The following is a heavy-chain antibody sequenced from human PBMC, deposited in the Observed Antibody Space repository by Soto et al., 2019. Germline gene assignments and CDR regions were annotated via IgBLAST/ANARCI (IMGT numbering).Heavy chain of an antibody. Sequence: GGSLRLSCAASGFTFSSYSMSGVRQAPGKGLEWVSAISGSGGSTYYADSVKGRFTISRDNSKDTLYLQMNSLRAEDTAVYYCAKDQATYYYDSSGLDYWGHGTLVSLSS. V-gene: IGHV3-23*01. D-gene: IGHD3-22*01. CDR3: AKDQATYYYDSSGLDY. CDR1: GFTFSSYS. CDR2: ISGSGGST. J-gene: IGHJ4*01.